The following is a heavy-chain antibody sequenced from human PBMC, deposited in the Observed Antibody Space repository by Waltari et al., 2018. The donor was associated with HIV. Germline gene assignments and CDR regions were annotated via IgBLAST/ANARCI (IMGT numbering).Heavy chain of an antibody. Sequence: QVQLQESGPGLVKPSETLSLTCAVSGYSISSGYYWGWIRQPPGKGLEWIGSIYHSGSTYYNPALKSRVTISVDTSKNQFSLKLSSVTAADTAVYYCARGGHDSSGYYYVPYDYWGQGTLVTVSS. CDR1: GYSISSGYY. CDR2: IYHSGST. J-gene: IGHJ4*02. D-gene: IGHD3-22*01. CDR3: ARGGHDSSGYYYVPYDY. V-gene: IGHV4-38-2*01.